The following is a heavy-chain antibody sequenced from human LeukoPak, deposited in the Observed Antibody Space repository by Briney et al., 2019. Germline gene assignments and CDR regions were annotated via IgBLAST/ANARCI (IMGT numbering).Heavy chain of an antibody. CDR3: ATSTYCSGGSCYSRTFQY. D-gene: IGHD2-15*01. V-gene: IGHV3-53*01. J-gene: IGHJ4*02. CDR2: IYSGGLT. Sequence: GGSLRLSCAASGFTVSGYYMSWVRQAPGKGLEWVSVIYSGGLTYYADSVKGRFTISRDNAQKTLYLQMNSLRAEDTAVYYCATSTYCSGGSCYSRTFQYWGQGTLVTVSS. CDR1: GFTVSGYY.